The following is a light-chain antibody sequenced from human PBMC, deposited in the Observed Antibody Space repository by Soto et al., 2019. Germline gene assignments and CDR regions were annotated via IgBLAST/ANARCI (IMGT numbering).Light chain of an antibody. V-gene: IGKV3-20*01. CDR2: GAT. CDR3: QKYGSSPLT. Sequence: PGERATLSCRASQSVSSNNLAWYQQKLGQAPSLLIYGATTRATGIPDRFSGSGSGTDFTLTINRLEPEDFAVYYCQKYGSSPLTFGGGTKLEI. J-gene: IGKJ4*01. CDR1: QSVSSNN.